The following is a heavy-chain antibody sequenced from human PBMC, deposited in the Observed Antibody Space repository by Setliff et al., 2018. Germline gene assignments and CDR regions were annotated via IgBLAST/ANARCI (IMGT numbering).Heavy chain of an antibody. V-gene: IGHV4-39*01. CDR2: IYNSGYT. D-gene: IGHD1-1*01. Sequence: PSETLSLTCSVSGSPFTNTNNYWGWIRQPPGKGLEWIGGIYNSGYTHYKPSLKSRATISVDTSKSQFSLNLSNVTAADTAVYYCASGLEFDYWGPGSLVTVSS. J-gene: IGHJ4*01. CDR1: GSPFTNTNNY. CDR3: ASGLEFDY.